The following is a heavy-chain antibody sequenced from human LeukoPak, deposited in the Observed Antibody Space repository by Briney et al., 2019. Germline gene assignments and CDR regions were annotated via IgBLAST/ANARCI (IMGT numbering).Heavy chain of an antibody. V-gene: IGHV3-74*01. D-gene: IGHD3-10*01. CDR3: AKGHYASGSYRYGLDV. J-gene: IGHJ6*02. CDR2: INSDGSST. Sequence: GGSLRLSCAASGFTFSSYWMHWVRQAPGKGLVWVSRINSDGSSTSYADSVKGRFTISRDNAKNTLYLQMNSLRAEDTAICYCAKGHYASGSYRYGLDVWGQGTTVTVSS. CDR1: GFTFSSYW.